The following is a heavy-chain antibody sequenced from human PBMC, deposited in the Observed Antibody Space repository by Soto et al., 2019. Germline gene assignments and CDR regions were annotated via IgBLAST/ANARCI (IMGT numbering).Heavy chain of an antibody. Sequence: ASVKVSCKASGYTFTSYGISWVRQAPGQGLEWMGWISAYNGNTNYAQKLQGRVTMTTDTSTSTAYMELRSLRSDDTAVCYCARNQAAAEVNAFDIWGQGTMVTVSS. CDR1: GYTFTSYG. D-gene: IGHD6-13*01. CDR3: ARNQAAAEVNAFDI. V-gene: IGHV1-18*01. CDR2: ISAYNGNT. J-gene: IGHJ3*02.